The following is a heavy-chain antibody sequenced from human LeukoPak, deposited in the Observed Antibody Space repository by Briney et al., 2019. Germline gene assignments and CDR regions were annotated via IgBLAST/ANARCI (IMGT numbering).Heavy chain of an antibody. J-gene: IGHJ4*02. CDR3: ARDYYDSSGYYPPNFDY. V-gene: IGHV3-23*01. CDR2: ISGSGGST. Sequence: GGSLRLSCAASGFTFSNYAMSWVRQAPGKGLEWVSTISGSGGSTYYADSVKGRFTISRDNSKNTLYLQMNSLRAEDTAVYYCARDYYDSSGYYPPNFDYWGQGTLVTVSS. CDR1: GFTFSNYA. D-gene: IGHD3-22*01.